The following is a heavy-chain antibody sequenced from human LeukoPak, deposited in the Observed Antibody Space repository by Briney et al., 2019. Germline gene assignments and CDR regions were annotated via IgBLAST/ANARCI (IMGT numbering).Heavy chain of an antibody. CDR3: ARAPDSDSGYDYFDY. J-gene: IGHJ4*02. V-gene: IGHV5-10-1*01. CDR2: IDPSDSYT. Sequence: GESLKISCKGSGYTFTNHWISWVRQMPGKGLEWMGKIDPSDSYTNYSPSFQGHVTVSADKSISTAYLQWSSLKASDTAMYYCARAPDSDSGYDYFDYWGQGTLVTVSS. D-gene: IGHD5-12*01. CDR1: GYTFTNHW.